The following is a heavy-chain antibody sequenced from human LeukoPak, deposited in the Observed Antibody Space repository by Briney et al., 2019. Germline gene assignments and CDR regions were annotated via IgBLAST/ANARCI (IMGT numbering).Heavy chain of an antibody. V-gene: IGHV4-59*01. J-gene: IGHJ4*02. D-gene: IGHD2-15*01. CDR1: GDSISSYY. CDR3: ARRFGSGDYFDS. CDR2: IYYGGRT. Sequence: SETLSLTCSVSGDSISSYYWSWIRQPPGKGLEWIGYIYYGGRTSYNPSLKSRVTISVDTSKNHFSLKLSSVTAADTAVYYCARRFGSGDYFDSWGQGTLVTVSS.